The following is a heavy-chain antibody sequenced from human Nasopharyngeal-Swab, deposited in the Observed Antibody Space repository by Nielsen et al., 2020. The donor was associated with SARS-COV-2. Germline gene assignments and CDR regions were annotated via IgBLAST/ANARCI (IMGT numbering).Heavy chain of an antibody. J-gene: IGHJ6*02. V-gene: IGHV3-23*01. Sequence: GESLKISCAASGFTFSSYAMSWVRQAPGKGLEWVSAISGSGGSKYYADSVKGRFTISRDNSKNTLYLQMNSLRAEDTAVYYCATHGSGRIGGMDVWGQGTTVTVSS. D-gene: IGHD3-10*01. CDR2: ISGSGGSK. CDR3: ATHGSGRIGGMDV. CDR1: GFTFSSYA.